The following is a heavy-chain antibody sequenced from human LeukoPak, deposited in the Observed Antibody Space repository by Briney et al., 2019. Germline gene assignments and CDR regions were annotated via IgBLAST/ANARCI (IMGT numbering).Heavy chain of an antibody. Sequence: ASVKVSCKASGYTFTSYAMNWVRQAPGQGLEWMGWINTNTGNPTYAQGFTGRFVFSLDTSVSTAYLQISSLKAEDTAVYYCARGPEDSGWYSRLGVWGQGTLVTVSS. V-gene: IGHV7-4-1*02. CDR3: ARGPEDSGWYSRLGV. CDR2: INTNTGNP. CDR1: GYTFTSYA. D-gene: IGHD6-19*01. J-gene: IGHJ4*02.